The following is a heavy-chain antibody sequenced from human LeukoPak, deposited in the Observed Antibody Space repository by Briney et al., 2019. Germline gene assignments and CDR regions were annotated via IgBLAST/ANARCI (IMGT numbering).Heavy chain of an antibody. J-gene: IGHJ4*02. D-gene: IGHD2-2*01. Sequence: PGGSLRLSCAASGFTVSSYYMSWVRQAPGKGLEWVSVIYSGGDTYYADSVRGRFTISRDNSKNTLYLQMNSLRAEDTAVYYCARAGSKWSVDNWGQGTLVTVSS. V-gene: IGHV3-53*01. CDR3: ARAGSKWSVDN. CDR2: IYSGGDT. CDR1: GFTVSSYY.